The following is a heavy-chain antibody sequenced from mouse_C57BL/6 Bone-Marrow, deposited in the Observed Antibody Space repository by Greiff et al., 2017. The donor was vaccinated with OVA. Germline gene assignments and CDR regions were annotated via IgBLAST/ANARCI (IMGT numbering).Heavy chain of an antibody. CDR3: ARVSIYYYGFFDY. D-gene: IGHD1-1*01. J-gene: IGHJ2*01. V-gene: IGHV3-6*01. CDR2: ISYDGSN. CDR1: GYSITSGYY. Sequence: VQLKESGPGLVKPSQSLSLTCSVTGYSITSGYYWNWIRQFPGNKLEWMGYISYDGSNNYNPSLKNRISITRDTSKNQFFLKLNSVTTEDTATYYCARVSIYYYGFFDYWGQGTTLTVSS.